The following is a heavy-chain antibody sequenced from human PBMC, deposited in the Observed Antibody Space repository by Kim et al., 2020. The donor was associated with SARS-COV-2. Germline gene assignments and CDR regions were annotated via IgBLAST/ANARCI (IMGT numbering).Heavy chain of an antibody. V-gene: IGHV3-20*01. D-gene: IGHD3-16*01. CDR3: VRGYAGGPFDL. CDR2: SK. J-gene: IGHJ4*02. Sequence: SKGYADSGKGRFTISRDNAKNSLFLQMNSPRAEDTALYHCVRGYAGGPFDLWGQGTLVTVSS.